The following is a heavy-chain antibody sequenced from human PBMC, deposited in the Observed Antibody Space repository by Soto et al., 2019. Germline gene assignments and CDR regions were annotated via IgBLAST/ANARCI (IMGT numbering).Heavy chain of an antibody. Sequence: GGSLRLSCAASGFTFSDYYMSWIRQAPGKGLEWVSYISSSGSTIYYADSVKGRSTISRDNAKNSVSLQMNSLRAEDTAVYYCAREYTAWPLAYGLDVWGQGTTVTAP. CDR2: ISSSGSTI. J-gene: IGHJ6*02. CDR1: GFTFSDYY. D-gene: IGHD2-2*02. V-gene: IGHV3-11*04. CDR3: AREYTAWPLAYGLDV.